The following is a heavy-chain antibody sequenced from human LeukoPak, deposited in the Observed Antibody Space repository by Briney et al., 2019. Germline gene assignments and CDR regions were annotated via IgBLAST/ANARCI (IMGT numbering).Heavy chain of an antibody. CDR2: INQDGSDK. V-gene: IGHV3-7*01. CDR3: REPQP. CDR1: GFTFSNYW. D-gene: IGHD3-22*01. J-gene: IGHJ4*02. Sequence: GGSLRLSCAASGFTFSNYWMSWVRQAPGKGLEWVAHINQDGSDKHYVDSVKGRLTISRDNAKNSLYLLMNSLRAEDTAIVVIREPQPRGQGTLVTVSS.